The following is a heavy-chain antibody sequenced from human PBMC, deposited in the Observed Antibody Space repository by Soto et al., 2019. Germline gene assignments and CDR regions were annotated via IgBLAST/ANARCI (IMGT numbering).Heavy chain of an antibody. CDR3: ARERRETTFWYFDY. Sequence: QVQLQESGPGLVKPSETLSLACTVSGGSISSGGYYWSWIRQLPGKDLEWIGYIYYSGSTYYNPSLKSRVTISIDTSENQFSLKMTSVTAADTAVYYCARERRETTFWYFDYWGQGALVTVSS. CDR1: GGSISSGGYY. CDR2: IYYSGST. D-gene: IGHD3-3*01. J-gene: IGHJ4*02. V-gene: IGHV4-31*03.